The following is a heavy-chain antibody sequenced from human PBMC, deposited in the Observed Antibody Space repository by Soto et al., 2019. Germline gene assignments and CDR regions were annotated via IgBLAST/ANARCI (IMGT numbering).Heavy chain of an antibody. J-gene: IGHJ4*02. CDR3: ARGERKPAAIWN. CDR1: GHSISTGYY. CDR2: VSHTGSI. Sequence: SETLSLTCAVSGHSISTGYYWGWIRQPPGKGLEWIGSVSHTGSIYSNPSLKSRVTISVDTSKNQFSLRLDSVTAADTAVYYCARGERKPAAIWNWGQGTLVTVSS. D-gene: IGHD2-2*01. V-gene: IGHV4-38-2*01.